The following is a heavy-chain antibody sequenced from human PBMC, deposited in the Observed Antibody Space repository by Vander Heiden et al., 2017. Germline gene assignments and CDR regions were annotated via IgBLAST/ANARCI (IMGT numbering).Heavy chain of an antibody. V-gene: IGHV4-39*01. CDR1: GGSISSSNSY. CDR3: ATVTYSSGWYTPGGSWFDP. Sequence: HLQLQESGPGLVKPSETLSLTCTVSGGSISSSNSYWGWIRQSPGRGLEWIGSIYYSGSTYFNPSLKSRVTISVDTSKNQFSLKLRSVTAADTAVFYCATVTYSSGWYTPGGSWFDPWGQGTLVTVSS. CDR2: IYYSGST. D-gene: IGHD6-19*01. J-gene: IGHJ5*02.